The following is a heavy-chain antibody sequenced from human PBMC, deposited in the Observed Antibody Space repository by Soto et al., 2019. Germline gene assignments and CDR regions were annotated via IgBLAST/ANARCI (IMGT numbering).Heavy chain of an antibody. CDR2: ISKSSSSI. Sequence: GGSLRLSCAASGFTFSSYAMSWVRQAPGKGLEWVSAISKSSSSIHYADSVKGRFTISRDNGKNSLYLQMNSLRDEDTALYYCARAALYGYDYWGQGTLVTVSS. D-gene: IGHD4-17*01. V-gene: IGHV3-48*02. CDR3: ARAALYGYDY. CDR1: GFTFSSYA. J-gene: IGHJ4*02.